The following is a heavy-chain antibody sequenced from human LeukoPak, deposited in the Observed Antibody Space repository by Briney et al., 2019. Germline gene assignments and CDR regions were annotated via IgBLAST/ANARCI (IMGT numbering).Heavy chain of an antibody. D-gene: IGHD6-6*01. CDR2: IYYSGST. CDR3: ARDLGGSSADR. CDR1: GGSISSYY. J-gene: IGHJ5*02. V-gene: IGHV4-59*01. Sequence: SETLSLTCTVSGGSISSYYWSWIRQPPGKGLEWIGYIYYSGSTNYNPSLKSRVTISVDTSKNQFSLKLSSVTAADTGVYYCARDLGGSSADRWGQGTLVTGSS.